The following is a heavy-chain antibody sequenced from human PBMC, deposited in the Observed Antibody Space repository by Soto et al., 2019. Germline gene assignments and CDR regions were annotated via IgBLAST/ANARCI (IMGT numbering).Heavy chain of an antibody. CDR3: ARDLAPSTYYDFWSGEPFDY. J-gene: IGHJ4*02. V-gene: IGHV1-18*01. CDR1: GYTFTSYG. CDR2: ISAYNGNT. D-gene: IGHD3-3*01. Sequence: ASVKVSCKASGYTFTSYGISWVRQAPGQGLEWMGWISAYNGNTNYAQKLQGRVTMTTDTSTSTAYMELRSLRSDDTAVFYCARDLAPSTYYDFWSGEPFDYWGQGTLVNVSS.